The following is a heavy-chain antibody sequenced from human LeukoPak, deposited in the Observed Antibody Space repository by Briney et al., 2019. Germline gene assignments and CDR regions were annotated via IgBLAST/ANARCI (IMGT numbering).Heavy chain of an antibody. V-gene: IGHV3-74*01. CDR1: GFTFMTYW. Sequence: PGGSLRLSCAAAGFTFMTYWMHWVRQAPGKGLVWVSRINSDGTSTTYADSVKGRFTISRDNAKYTLYLQMNTLRADDSAMYYCARDTGYSNYDYWGQGTLVTVSS. D-gene: IGHD4-11*01. CDR3: ARDTGYSNYDY. J-gene: IGHJ4*02. CDR2: INSDGTST.